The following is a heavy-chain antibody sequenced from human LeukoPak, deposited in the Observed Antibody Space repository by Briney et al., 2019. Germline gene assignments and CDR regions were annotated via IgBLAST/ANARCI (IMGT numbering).Heavy chain of an antibody. J-gene: IGHJ4*02. CDR1: GYTFTSYY. V-gene: IGHV1-46*01. Sequence: ASVKVSCKASGYTFTSYYTHWVRQAPGQGLEWMGIINPSGGSTSYAQKFQGRVTMTRDTSTSTVYMELSSLRSEDTAVYYCARDRRSITGTTGGFDYWGQGTLVTVSS. D-gene: IGHD1-20*01. CDR3: ARDRRSITGTTGGFDY. CDR2: INPSGGST.